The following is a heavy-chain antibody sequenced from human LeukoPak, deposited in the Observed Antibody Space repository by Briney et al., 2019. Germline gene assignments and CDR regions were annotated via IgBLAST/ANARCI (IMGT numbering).Heavy chain of an antibody. CDR2: TYSGGTT. J-gene: IGHJ4*02. V-gene: IGHV3-53*01. Sequence: GGSLRLSCAASGLIVSNSYMTWLRQAPGKGLEWVSITYSGGTTYYADSVKGRFTISRDNSKNTLNLQMDSLRAEDTAVYYCARAVGYNYGYMSRGQGTLVTVSS. CDR1: GLIVSNSY. D-gene: IGHD5-18*01. CDR3: ARAVGYNYGYMS.